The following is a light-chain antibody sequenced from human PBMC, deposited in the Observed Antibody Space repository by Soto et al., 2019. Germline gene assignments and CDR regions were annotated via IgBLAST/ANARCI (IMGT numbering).Light chain of an antibody. J-gene: IGKJ4*01. Sequence: EIVLTQSPATLSLSPGERATLSCRASQSVNNYLAWYQQTPGQAPRLLIYDASTRATGIPARFSGSGSGTDFTLTISCLEPEYFAVYYCHQRIDWPLTFGGGTKVDIK. CDR1: QSVNNY. V-gene: IGKV3-11*01. CDR2: DAS. CDR3: HQRIDWPLT.